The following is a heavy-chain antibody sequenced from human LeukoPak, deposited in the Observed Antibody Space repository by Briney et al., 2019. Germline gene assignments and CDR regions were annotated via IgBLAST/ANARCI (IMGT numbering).Heavy chain of an antibody. D-gene: IGHD2-2*01. V-gene: IGHV4-59*01. J-gene: IGHJ3*02. CDR2: IYYSGST. CDR1: GFTFSSYA. Sequence: PGGSLRLSCVASGFTFSSYAISWVRQAPGKGLEWIGYIYYSGSTNYNPSLKSRVTISVDTSKNQFSLKLSSVTAADTAVYYCAREYCSSTICYDAFDIWGQGTMVTVSS. CDR3: AREYCSSTICYDAFDI.